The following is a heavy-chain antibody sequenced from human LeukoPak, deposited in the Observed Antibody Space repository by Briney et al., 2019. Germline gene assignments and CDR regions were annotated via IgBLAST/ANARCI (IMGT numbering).Heavy chain of an antibody. J-gene: IGHJ5*02. V-gene: IGHV4-59*01. D-gene: IGHD2-2*01. CDR2: IYYSGST. CDR3: ARAVVVPAGRFDP. CDR1: GGSISSYY. Sequence: TSETLSLTCTVSGGSISSYYWSWIRQPPGKGLEWIGYIYYSGSTNYNPSLKSRVTISVDTSKNQFSLKLSSVTAADTAVYYCARAVVVPAGRFDPWGQGTLVTVSS.